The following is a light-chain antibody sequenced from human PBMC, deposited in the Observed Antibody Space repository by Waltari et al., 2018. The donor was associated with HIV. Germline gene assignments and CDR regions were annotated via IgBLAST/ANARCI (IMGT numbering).Light chain of an antibody. CDR1: RTNLGTSY. J-gene: IGLJ2*01. Sequence: QSVLTQPPAVSAAPGHTIPTSCAGIRTNLGTSYVSWYQQLPGTAPKVVIYDNNRRPSGIPDRFSGSKSGTSATLGISGLQTGDEADYYCGTWDSSLSAVLFGGWTKLTVL. V-gene: IGLV1-51*01. CDR2: DNN. CDR3: GTWDSSLSAVL.